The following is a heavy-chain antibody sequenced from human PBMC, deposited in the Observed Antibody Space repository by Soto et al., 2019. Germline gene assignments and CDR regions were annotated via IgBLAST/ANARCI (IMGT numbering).Heavy chain of an antibody. Sequence: PSDTLPLPLAISGDRVSSYSAGWNCTRGSPSRGREWLGRTYYRSKWYNDYAVSVKSRITINPDTSKNQFSLQLNSVTPEDTAVYYCARDMGAEQYSYYYGMDVWGQGTTVTVS. CDR1: GDRVSSYSAG. CDR2: TYYRSKWYN. V-gene: IGHV6-1*01. D-gene: IGHD3-10*01. CDR3: ARDMGAEQYSYYYGMDV. J-gene: IGHJ6*02.